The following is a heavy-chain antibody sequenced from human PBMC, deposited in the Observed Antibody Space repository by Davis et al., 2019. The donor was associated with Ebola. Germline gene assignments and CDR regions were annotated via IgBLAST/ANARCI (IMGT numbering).Heavy chain of an antibody. D-gene: IGHD3-3*01. CDR3: ARYFRFGSGYYGMDV. J-gene: IGHJ6*02. Sequence: LKISCAASGFTFDDYAMHWVRQAPGKGLEWVSGISWNSGSIGYADSVKGRFTISRDNAKKSLYLQMNSLRAEDTAVYYCARYFRFGSGYYGMDVWGQGTTVTVSS. V-gene: IGHV3-9*01. CDR1: GFTFDDYA. CDR2: ISWNSGSI.